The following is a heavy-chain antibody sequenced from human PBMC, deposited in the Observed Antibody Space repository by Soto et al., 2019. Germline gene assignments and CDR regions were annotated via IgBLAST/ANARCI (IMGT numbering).Heavy chain of an antibody. J-gene: IGHJ5*02. CDR1: GFAFSESY. V-gene: IGHV3-23*01. Sequence: GGSLSLSCAASGFAFSESYMTWIRQAPGKGLEWVSAISGSGGSTYYADSVKGRFTISRDNSKNTLYLQMNSLRAEDTAVYYCAKDSYYYDDPAPAWGQGTLVTVAS. CDR3: AKDSYYYDDPAPA. D-gene: IGHD3-22*01. CDR2: ISGSGGST.